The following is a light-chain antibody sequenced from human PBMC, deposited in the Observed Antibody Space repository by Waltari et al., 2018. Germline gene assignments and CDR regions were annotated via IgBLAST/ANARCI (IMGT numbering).Light chain of an antibody. CDR1: QDISKF. Sequence: IQLTQSPSSLSASVGERVTITCRAGQDISKFLAWYQQKPGQAPNLLLYAASSLQVGVPSRVSCSGSGTDFALTISILQPEYSATYYCQQLETYPNTFGQATRLEIK. CDR2: AAS. V-gene: IGKV1-9*01. CDR3: QQLETYPNT. J-gene: IGKJ5*01.